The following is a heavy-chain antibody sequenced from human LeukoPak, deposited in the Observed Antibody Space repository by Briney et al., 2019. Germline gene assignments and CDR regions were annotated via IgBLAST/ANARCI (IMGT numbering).Heavy chain of an antibody. CDR1: GFTLSGSA. Sequence: GGSLRLSCAASGFTLSGSAMHWVRQASGEGLEWVGRIRSKANSYATAYAASVKGSFTISRDESNNSAYLQMYSLKAEYLCLFGCTRHAHLVDTAMGGMTEWGRGTVVTVSS. V-gene: IGHV3-73*01. CDR2: IRSKANSYAT. CDR3: TRHAHLVDTAMGGMTE. D-gene: IGHD5-18*01. J-gene: IGHJ2*01.